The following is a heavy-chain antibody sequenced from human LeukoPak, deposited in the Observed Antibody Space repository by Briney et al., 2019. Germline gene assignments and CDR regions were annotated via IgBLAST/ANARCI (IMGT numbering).Heavy chain of an antibody. V-gene: IGHV4-59*01. Sequence: SETLSLTCTVSGGSISSYYWSWIRQPPGKGLEWIGYIYYSGSTNYNPSLKSRVTISVDTSKNQFSLKLSSVTAADTAVYYCARAPLLENYYYYYMDVWGKGTTVTVSS. CDR2: IYYSGST. CDR3: ARAPLLENYYYYYMDV. J-gene: IGHJ6*03. CDR1: GGSISSYY. D-gene: IGHD3-3*01.